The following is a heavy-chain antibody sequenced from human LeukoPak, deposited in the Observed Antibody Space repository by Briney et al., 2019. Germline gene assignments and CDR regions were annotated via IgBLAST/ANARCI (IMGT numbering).Heavy chain of an antibody. Sequence: GGSLRLSCAASGFAFSSYSMNWVRQAPGKGLEWVSYISSSSSTIYYADSVKGRFTISRDNAKNSLYLQMNSLRAEDTAVYYCARVRKRGYSYGYVDYWGQGTLVTVSS. J-gene: IGHJ4*02. CDR2: ISSSSSTI. CDR3: ARVRKRGYSYGYVDY. CDR1: GFAFSSYS. D-gene: IGHD5-18*01. V-gene: IGHV3-48*01.